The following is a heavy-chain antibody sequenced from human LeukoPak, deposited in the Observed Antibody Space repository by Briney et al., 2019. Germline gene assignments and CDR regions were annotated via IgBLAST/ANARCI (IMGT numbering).Heavy chain of an antibody. CDR3: ATSHCSSTSCYSLDI. V-gene: IGHV4-30-4*08. J-gene: IGHJ3*02. D-gene: IGHD2-2*01. CDR1: GGSISSGDCY. Sequence: SETLSLTCTVSGGSISSGDCYWSWIRQPPGKGLEWIGSIYYSGSTYYNPSLKSRITISVDTSKNQFSLKLSSMTAADTAVYYCATSHCSSTSCYSLDIWGQGTMVTVSS. CDR2: IYYSGST.